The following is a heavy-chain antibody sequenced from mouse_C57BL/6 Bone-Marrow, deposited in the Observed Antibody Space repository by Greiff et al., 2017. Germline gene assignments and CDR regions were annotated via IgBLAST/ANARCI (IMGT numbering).Heavy chain of an antibody. Sequence: EVMLVESGGGLVQPGGSLKLSCAASGFTFSDYYMYWVRQTPEKRLEWVAYISNGGGSTYYPDTVKGRFTLSRDNAKNTLYLQMSRLKSEDTAMYYCARRLYDYDGAWFAYWGQGTLVTVSA. CDR1: GFTFSDYY. CDR2: ISNGGGST. CDR3: ARRLYDYDGAWFAY. D-gene: IGHD2-4*01. J-gene: IGHJ3*01. V-gene: IGHV5-12*01.